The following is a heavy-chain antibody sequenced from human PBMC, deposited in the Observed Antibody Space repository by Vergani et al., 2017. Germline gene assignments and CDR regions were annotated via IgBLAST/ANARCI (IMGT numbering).Heavy chain of an antibody. CDR1: GFTFEDYG. Sequence: EVQLVESGEGVVRPGGSLRLSCAASGFTFEDYGMSWVRQVPGKGLEWVSGISGSGGSTYYADSVKGRFTISRDNSKNTLYLQMNSLRAEDTAVYYCAKVWYDFWSGVIPPDYWGQGTLVTVSS. CDR2: ISGSGGST. CDR3: AKVWYDFWSGVIPPDY. J-gene: IGHJ4*02. D-gene: IGHD3-3*01. V-gene: IGHV3-23*04.